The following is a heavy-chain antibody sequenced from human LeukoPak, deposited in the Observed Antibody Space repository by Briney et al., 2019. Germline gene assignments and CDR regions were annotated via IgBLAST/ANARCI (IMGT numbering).Heavy chain of an antibody. J-gene: IGHJ5*02. CDR1: GGSISNYY. CDR2: FYYSGST. V-gene: IGHV4-59*01. CDR3: ARRTPLTYWFDP. Sequence: SETLSLTCTVSGGSISNYYWRWIRQPPGKGLEWIGYFYYSGSTNYNPSLKSRVTISVDTSKNQFSLKLSSVTAADTAVYYCARRTPLTYWFDPWGQGTLVTVSS.